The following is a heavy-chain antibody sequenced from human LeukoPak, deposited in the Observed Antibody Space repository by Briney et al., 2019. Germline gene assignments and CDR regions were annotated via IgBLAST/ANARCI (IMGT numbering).Heavy chain of an antibody. CDR3: ARSARGVIHLYYMDV. CDR2: MNPNSGNT. Sequence: ASVKVSCKASGYTFTSYDINWVRQATGQGLEWMGWMNPNSGNTGYAQKFQGRVTMTRNTSISTAYMELSSLRSEDTAVYYCARSARGVIHLYYMDVWGKGTTVTVSS. D-gene: IGHD3-10*01. V-gene: IGHV1-8*01. CDR1: GYTFTSYD. J-gene: IGHJ6*03.